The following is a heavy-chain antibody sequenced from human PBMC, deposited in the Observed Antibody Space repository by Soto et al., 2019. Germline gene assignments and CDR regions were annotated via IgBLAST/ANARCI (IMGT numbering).Heavy chain of an antibody. CDR1: GGSISSYY. Sequence: SETLSLTCTVSGGSISSYYWSWIRQPPGKGLEWIGYIYYSGSTNYNPSLKSRVTISVDTSKNQFSLKLSSVTAADTAVYYCATYYYDSSGWGAFDIWGQGTMVTV. CDR2: IYYSGST. V-gene: IGHV4-59*01. D-gene: IGHD3-22*01. J-gene: IGHJ3*02. CDR3: ATYYYDSSGWGAFDI.